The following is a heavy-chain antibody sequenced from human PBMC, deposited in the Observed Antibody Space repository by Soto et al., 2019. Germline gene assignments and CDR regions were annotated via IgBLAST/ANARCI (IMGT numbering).Heavy chain of an antibody. J-gene: IGHJ4*02. D-gene: IGHD3-3*01. V-gene: IGHV2-5*02. CDR2: IYWDDDK. CDR1: GFSLTTSGVG. CDR3: AHRVLRTVFGLVTTTAIYFDF. Sequence: QITLNESGPTVVRPTETLTLTCIFSGFSLTTSGVGVGWIRQSPVKAPEWLALIYWDDDKRYSASLKSRLTITKDTSKNQVVLTVSDLDPTDTATYYCAHRVLRTVFGLVTTTAIYFDFWGQGTPVAVSS.